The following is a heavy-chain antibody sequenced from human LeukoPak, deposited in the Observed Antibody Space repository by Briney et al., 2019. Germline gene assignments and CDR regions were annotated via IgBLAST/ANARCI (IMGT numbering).Heavy chain of an antibody. V-gene: IGHV1-24*01. Sequence: ASVNVSCKVSGYTLTELSMHWVRQAPGKGLEWMGGFDPEDGETIYAQKFQGRVTMTEDTSTDTAYMELSSLRSEDTAVYYCATVEGLVGATYYFDYWGQGTLVTVSS. CDR2: FDPEDGET. CDR3: ATVEGLVGATYYFDY. J-gene: IGHJ4*02. CDR1: GYTLTELS. D-gene: IGHD1-26*01.